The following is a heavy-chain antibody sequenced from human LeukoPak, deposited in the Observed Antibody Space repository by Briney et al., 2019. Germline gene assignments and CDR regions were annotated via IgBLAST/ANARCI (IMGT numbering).Heavy chain of an antibody. CDR1: EFTFSSYS. D-gene: IGHD3-16*01. CDR2: ISGSGGST. CDR3: AKSETPGGSGVDY. J-gene: IGHJ4*02. Sequence: GGSLRLSCAASEFTFSSYSMNWVRQAPGKGLEWVSAISGSGGSTYYADSVKGRFTISRDNSKNTLYLQMNSLRAEDTAVYYCAKSETPGGSGVDYWGQGTLVTVSS. V-gene: IGHV3-23*01.